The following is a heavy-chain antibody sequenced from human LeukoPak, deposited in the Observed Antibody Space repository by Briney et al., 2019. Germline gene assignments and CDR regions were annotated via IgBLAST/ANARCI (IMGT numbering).Heavy chain of an antibody. Sequence: GGSLRLSCAASGFTFSSYWMSWVRQAPGKGLEWVANIKQDGSEKYYVDSVKGRFTISRDNAKSSLYLQMNSLRAEDTAVYYCSTSPSFGSSWYQFNYWGQGALVIVSS. D-gene: IGHD6-13*01. CDR2: IKQDGSEK. V-gene: IGHV3-7*03. CDR3: STSPSFGSSWYQFNY. J-gene: IGHJ4*02. CDR1: GFTFSSYW.